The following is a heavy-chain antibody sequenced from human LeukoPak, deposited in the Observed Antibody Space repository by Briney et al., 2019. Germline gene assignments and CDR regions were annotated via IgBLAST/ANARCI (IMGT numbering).Heavy chain of an antibody. Sequence: GGSLRLSCAASGFTFDDSAMHWVRQAPGKGLEWVSGISWNSGSIGYADSVKGRFTISRDNAKNSLYLQMNSLRAEGTALYYCAKVISSFGNGMDVWGQGTTVTVSS. J-gene: IGHJ6*02. V-gene: IGHV3-9*01. D-gene: IGHD3-3*01. CDR2: ISWNSGSI. CDR1: GFTFDDSA. CDR3: AKVISSFGNGMDV.